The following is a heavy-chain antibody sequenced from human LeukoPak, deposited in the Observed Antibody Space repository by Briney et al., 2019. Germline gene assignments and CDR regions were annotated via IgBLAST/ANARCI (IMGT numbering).Heavy chain of an antibody. CDR2: IYYSGST. J-gene: IGHJ5*02. CDR1: GGSFSGYY. V-gene: IGHV4-31*11. CDR3: ARNGYSYGYDP. Sequence: SETLSLTCAVYGGSFSGYYWSWIRQHPGKGLEWIGYIYYSGSTYYNPSLKSRVTISVDTSKNQFSLKLSSVTAADTAVYYCARNGYSYGYDPWGQGTPVTVSS. D-gene: IGHD5-18*01.